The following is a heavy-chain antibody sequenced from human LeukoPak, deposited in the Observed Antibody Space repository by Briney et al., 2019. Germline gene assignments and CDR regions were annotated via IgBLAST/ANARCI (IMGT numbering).Heavy chain of an antibody. J-gene: IGHJ4*02. D-gene: IGHD6-19*01. V-gene: IGHV1-46*01. CDR1: GYIFTSYY. CDR3: ARDVAVAGIDY. CDR2: INPSGGST. Sequence: ASVKVSCKASGYIFTSYYMHWVRQAPGQGLEWMGIINPSGGSTSYAQKFQGRVTMTRDMSTSTVYMELSSLRSEDTAVYYCARDVAVAGIDYWGQGTLVTVSS.